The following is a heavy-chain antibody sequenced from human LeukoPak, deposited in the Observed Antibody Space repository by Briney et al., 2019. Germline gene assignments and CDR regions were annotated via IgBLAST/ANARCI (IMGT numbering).Heavy chain of an antibody. Sequence: GGSLRLSCAASGFTFSSYGMNWVRQAPGKGLEWVAVIGYDGSNKYYADSVKGRFTISRDNYKNTLYLQINSLRAEDTAVYYCARDYDSSGYDAFDIWGQGTMVTVSS. CDR3: ARDYDSSGYDAFDI. CDR2: IGYDGSNK. CDR1: GFTFSSYG. D-gene: IGHD3-22*01. V-gene: IGHV3-33*01. J-gene: IGHJ3*02.